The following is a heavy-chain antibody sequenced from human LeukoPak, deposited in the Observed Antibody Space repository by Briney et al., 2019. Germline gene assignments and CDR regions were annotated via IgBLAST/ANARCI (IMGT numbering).Heavy chain of an antibody. J-gene: IGHJ1*01. CDR1: GFTFSSYW. CDR2: ISSSSSTI. Sequence: GGSLRLSCAASGFTFSSYWMHWVRQTPGKGLEWVSYISSSSSTIYYADSVKGRFTISRDNAKNSLYLQMNSLRAEDTAVYYCARDGGVGATAFAEYFQHWGQGTLVTVSS. CDR3: ARDGGVGATAFAEYFQH. D-gene: IGHD1-26*01. V-gene: IGHV3-48*01.